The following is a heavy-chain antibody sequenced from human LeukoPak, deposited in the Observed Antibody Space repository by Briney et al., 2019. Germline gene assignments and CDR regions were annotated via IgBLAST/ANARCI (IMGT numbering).Heavy chain of an antibody. D-gene: IGHD1-26*01. CDR2: IWYDGSNK. V-gene: IGHV3-33*01. CDR1: GFTFSYYG. J-gene: IGHJ4*02. Sequence: GSLRLSCAASGFTFSYYGFHWVRQAPDKGLEWVALIWYDGSNKYYADSVKGRFTISRDNSKNTLYLQMNSLRAEDTAVYYCARDLGTTNCYFDYWGQGTLVTVSS. CDR3: ARDLGTTNCYFDY.